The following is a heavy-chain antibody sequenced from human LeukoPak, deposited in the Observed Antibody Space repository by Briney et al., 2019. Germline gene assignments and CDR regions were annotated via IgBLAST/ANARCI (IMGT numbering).Heavy chain of an antibody. V-gene: IGHV4-34*01. CDR3: ARGRPTTSIAAAGVIWFDP. Sequence: PSETLSPTCAVYGGSFSGYYWSWIRQPPGKGLEWIGEINHSGSTNYNPSLKSRVTISVDTSKNQFSLKLSSVTAADTAVYYCARGRPTTSIAAAGVIWFDPWGQGTLVTVSS. D-gene: IGHD6-13*01. J-gene: IGHJ5*02. CDR2: INHSGST. CDR1: GGSFSGYY.